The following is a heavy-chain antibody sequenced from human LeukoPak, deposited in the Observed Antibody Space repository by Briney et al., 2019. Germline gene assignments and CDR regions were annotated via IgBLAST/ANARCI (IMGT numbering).Heavy chain of an antibody. J-gene: IGHJ4*02. CDR1: GGSISSDSYH. D-gene: IGHD5-18*01. Sequence: SETLSLTCTVSGGSISSDSYHWGWIRQPPEMGLEWIWSIYYSGNTYYNPSLKSRVTMSVDTSKNQFSLKLSSVTAADTAVYYCARHRSGGYTYGVLDYWGQGTLVTVSS. CDR3: ARHRSGGYTYGVLDY. CDR2: IYYSGNT. V-gene: IGHV4-39*01.